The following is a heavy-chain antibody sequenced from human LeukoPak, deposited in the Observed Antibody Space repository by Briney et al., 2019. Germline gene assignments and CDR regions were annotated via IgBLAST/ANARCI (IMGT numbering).Heavy chain of an antibody. D-gene: IGHD1-26*01. CDR3: ARETSGSYSVAEFDY. CDR2: ISAYNGNT. J-gene: IGHJ4*02. V-gene: IGHV1-18*04. Sequence: GASVKVSCKASSYTFTAYFIYWVRQAPGQGLEWMGWISAYNGNTNYAQKLQGRVTMTTDTSTSTTYMELRSLRSDDTAVYYCARETSGSYSVAEFDYWGQGTLVTVSS. CDR1: SYTFTAYF.